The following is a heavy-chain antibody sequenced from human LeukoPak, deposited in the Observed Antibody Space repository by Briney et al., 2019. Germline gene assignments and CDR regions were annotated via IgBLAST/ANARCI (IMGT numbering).Heavy chain of an antibody. D-gene: IGHD6-13*01. Sequence: GGSLRLSCAASGFTVSSNYMSWVRQAPGKGLVWVSHINTDGSSTIYADSVEGRFTISRDNAKNSLYLQMNSLRAEDTALYYCAKDKTAAGVYAFDYWGQGTLVTVSS. CDR3: AKDKTAAGVYAFDY. V-gene: IGHV3-74*01. CDR1: GFTVSSNY. J-gene: IGHJ4*02. CDR2: INTDGSST.